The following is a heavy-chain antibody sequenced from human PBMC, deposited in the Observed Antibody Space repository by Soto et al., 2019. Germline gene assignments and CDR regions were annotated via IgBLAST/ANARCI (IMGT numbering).Heavy chain of an antibody. Sequence: QVQLQESGPGLVKPSQTLSLTCTVSGGSISSGDYYWSWIRQPPGKGLEWIGYIYYSGSTYYIPSLQIRVTLSVDTSTSHFSLKLSSVPAADTAVYYCASFRCSGGSCALSPWGQGTLVTVSS. D-gene: IGHD2-15*01. J-gene: IGHJ5*02. V-gene: IGHV4-30-4*01. CDR2: IYYSGST. CDR1: GGSISSGDYY. CDR3: ASFRCSGGSCALSP.